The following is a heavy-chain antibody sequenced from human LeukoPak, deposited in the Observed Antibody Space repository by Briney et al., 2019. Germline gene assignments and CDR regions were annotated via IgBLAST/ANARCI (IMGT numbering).Heavy chain of an antibody. CDR3: AREDAGGTYSFDY. CDR1: GFTVSSNF. D-gene: IGHD1-26*01. Sequence: GGSLRLSCAVSGFTVSSNFMSCVRQAPGKGPEWVSVIYTSGITYYADSVRGRFTISRDNSKNTLYLQMDSLTAEDTAVYYCAREDAGGTYSFDYWGQGTLVTVSP. V-gene: IGHV3-66*01. CDR2: IYTSGIT. J-gene: IGHJ4*02.